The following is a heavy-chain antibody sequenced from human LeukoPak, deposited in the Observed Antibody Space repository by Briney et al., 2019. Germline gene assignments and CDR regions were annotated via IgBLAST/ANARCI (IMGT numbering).Heavy chain of an antibody. CDR3: ARCWSSDYYYYMDV. V-gene: IGHV4-4*09. Sequence: SETLSLTCTVSGGSISSYYWSWIRQPPGKGLEWIGYIYTSGSTNYNPSLKSRVTISVDTSKNQFSLELSSVTAADTAVYYCARCWSSDYYYYMDVWGKGTTVTVSS. CDR1: GGSISSYY. D-gene: IGHD6-6*01. CDR2: IYTSGST. J-gene: IGHJ6*03.